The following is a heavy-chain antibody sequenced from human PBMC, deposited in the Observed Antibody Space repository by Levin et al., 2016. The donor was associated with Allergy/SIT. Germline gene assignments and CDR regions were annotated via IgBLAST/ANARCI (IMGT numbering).Heavy chain of an antibody. CDR2: INPNSGDT. D-gene: IGHD1-7*01. V-gene: IGHV1-2*02. CDR3: ARANPHNWNYAQFDN. Sequence: ASVKVSCKASGYTFSAYYIHWIRQAPGQGPQWLGWINPNSGDTKYTQTFQGRVSMTRDTSINTVLLELSGLRSDDTAVYYCARANPHNWNYAQFDNWGQGTLVTVSS. CDR1: GYTFSAYY. J-gene: IGHJ4*02.